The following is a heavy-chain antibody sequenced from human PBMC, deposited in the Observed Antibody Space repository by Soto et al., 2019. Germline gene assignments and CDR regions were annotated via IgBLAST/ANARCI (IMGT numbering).Heavy chain of an antibody. Sequence: QVQLVESGGGVVQPGRSLRLSCAASGFTFSSYGMHWVRQAPGKGLEWVAVISYDGSNKYYADSVKGRFTISRDNSKNTLYLQMYSLRAEDTAVYYCAKDIFHVVVVAGDYYGMDVWGQGTTVTVSS. CDR1: GFTFSSYG. J-gene: IGHJ6*02. CDR3: AKDIFHVVVVAGDYYGMDV. CDR2: ISYDGSNK. D-gene: IGHD2-15*01. V-gene: IGHV3-30*18.